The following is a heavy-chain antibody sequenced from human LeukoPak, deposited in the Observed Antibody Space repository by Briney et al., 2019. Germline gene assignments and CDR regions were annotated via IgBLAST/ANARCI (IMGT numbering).Heavy chain of an antibody. CDR1: GGSISSSSYY. Sequence: PSETLSLTCTVSGGSISSSSYYWGWIRQPPGKGLEWIGSIYYSGSTYYNPSLKSRVTISVDTSKNQFSLKLSSVTAADTAVYYCARGYAITFGGVIVISGFLYFDYWGQGTLVTVSS. CDR2: IYYSGST. D-gene: IGHD3-16*02. V-gene: IGHV4-39*01. CDR3: ARGYAITFGGVIVISGFLYFDY. J-gene: IGHJ4*02.